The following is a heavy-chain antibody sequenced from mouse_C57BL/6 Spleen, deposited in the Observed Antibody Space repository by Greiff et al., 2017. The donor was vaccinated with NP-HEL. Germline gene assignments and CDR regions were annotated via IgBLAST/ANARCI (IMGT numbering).Heavy chain of an antibody. J-gene: IGHJ4*01. CDR1: GYAFSSYW. D-gene: IGHD2-3*01. CDR2: IYPGDGDT. CDR3: ANDGYGRDYAMDY. Sequence: QVQLQQSGAELVKPGASVKISCKASGYAFSSYWMNWVKQRPGKGLEWIGQIYPGDGDTNYNGKFKGKATLTADKSSSTAYMQLSSLTSEDSAVYFCANDGYGRDYAMDYWGQGTSVTVSS. V-gene: IGHV1-80*01.